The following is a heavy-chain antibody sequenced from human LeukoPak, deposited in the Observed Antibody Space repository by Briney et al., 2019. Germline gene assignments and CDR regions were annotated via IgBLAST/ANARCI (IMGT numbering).Heavy chain of an antibody. CDR3: ARKNGLDY. V-gene: IGHV3-7*01. CDR1: GFTFSTYW. CDR2: TKEDGGEK. J-gene: IGHJ4*02. Sequence: PGGSLRLSCAASGFTFSTYWMSWVRQAPGKGLEWVANTKEDGGEKYYVDSVKGRFTISRDNAENSLYLQMNSLRAEDTAVYYCARKNGLDYWGQGTLVTVSS.